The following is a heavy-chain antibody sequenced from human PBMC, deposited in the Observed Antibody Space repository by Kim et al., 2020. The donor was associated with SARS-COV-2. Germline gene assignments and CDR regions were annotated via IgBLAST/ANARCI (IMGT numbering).Heavy chain of an antibody. J-gene: IGHJ4*02. CDR1: GYSISSGYY. CDR3: ARGGGGDYFDY. V-gene: IGHV4-38-2*02. Sequence: SETLSLTCTVSGYSISSGYYWGWIRQPPGKGLEWIGSIYHSGSTYYNPSLKSRVTISVDTSKNQFSLKLSSVTAADTAVYYCARGGGGDYFDYWGQGTL. CDR2: IYHSGST. D-gene: IGHD3-10*01.